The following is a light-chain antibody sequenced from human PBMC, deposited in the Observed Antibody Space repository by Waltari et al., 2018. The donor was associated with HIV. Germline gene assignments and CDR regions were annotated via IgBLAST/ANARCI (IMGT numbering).Light chain of an antibody. CDR1: GSTIGAGYD. CDR2: GDS. CDR3: QSYDSSLSGWV. Sequence: QSVLTQPPSVSGAPGQRVTISSPGSGSTIGAGYDAHRYQQLPGTAPKLLIYGDSHRPSGVPDRFSGSKSGTSASLAITGLQAVDEADYYCQSYDSSLSGWVFGGGTKLTVL. V-gene: IGLV1-40*01. J-gene: IGLJ2*01.